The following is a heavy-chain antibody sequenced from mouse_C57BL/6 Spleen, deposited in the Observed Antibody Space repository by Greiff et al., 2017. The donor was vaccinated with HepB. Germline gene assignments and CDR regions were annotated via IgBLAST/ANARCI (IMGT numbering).Heavy chain of an antibody. CDR2: IDPSDSET. Sequence: QVQLQQSGAELVRPGSSVKLSCKASGYTFTSYWMHWVKQRPIQGLEWIGNIDPSDSETHYNQKFKDKATLTVDKSSSTAYMQLSSLTSEDSAVYYCARSGVSWYFDVWGTGTTVTVSS. V-gene: IGHV1-52*01. J-gene: IGHJ1*03. CDR3: ARSGVSWYFDV. CDR1: GYTFTSYW. D-gene: IGHD4-1*01.